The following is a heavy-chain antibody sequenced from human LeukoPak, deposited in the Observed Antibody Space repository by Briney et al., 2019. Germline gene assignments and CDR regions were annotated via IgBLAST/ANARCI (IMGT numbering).Heavy chain of an antibody. Sequence: SETLSLTCTVSGVSISSYYWSWIRQPPGKGLEWIGYIYYSGSTNYNPSLKSRVTISVDTSKNQFSLKLNTVTAADTAVYYCARLTPSDSSSWYWDFGLWGRGTLVTVSS. D-gene: IGHD6-13*01. CDR2: IYYSGST. J-gene: IGHJ2*01. V-gene: IGHV4-59*08. CDR3: ARLTPSDSSSWYWDFGL. CDR1: GVSISSYY.